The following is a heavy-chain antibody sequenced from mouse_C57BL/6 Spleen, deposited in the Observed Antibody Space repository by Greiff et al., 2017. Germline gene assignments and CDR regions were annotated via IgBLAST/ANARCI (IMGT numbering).Heavy chain of an antibody. CDR3: TWYYGSSYVYFDV. D-gene: IGHD1-1*01. V-gene: IGHV14-4*01. CDR2: IEPENGDT. CDR1: GFNIKDDY. Sequence: VQLKQSGAELVRPGASVKLSCTASGFNIKDDYMHWVKQRPEQGLEWIGWIEPENGDTEYASMFQGKATITADTSSTTAYLQLSSLTSEDTAVYDCTWYYGSSYVYFDVWGTGTTVTVSS. J-gene: IGHJ1*03.